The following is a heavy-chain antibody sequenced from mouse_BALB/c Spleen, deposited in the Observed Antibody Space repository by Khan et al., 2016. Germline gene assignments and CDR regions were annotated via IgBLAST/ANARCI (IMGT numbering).Heavy chain of an antibody. V-gene: IGHV14-3*02. J-gene: IGHJ3*01. CDR3: ARSPYDYDVGFAY. CDR1: GFNIKDTY. Sequence: VQLQQSGAELVKPGASVKLSCTASGFNIKDTYMHWVKQRPEQGLEWIGRIDPENGNTKYDPKFQGKSTITADPSSNTAYLQLSSLTSEDTAVYYCARSPYDYDVGFAYWGQGTLVTVSA. D-gene: IGHD2-4*01. CDR2: IDPENGNT.